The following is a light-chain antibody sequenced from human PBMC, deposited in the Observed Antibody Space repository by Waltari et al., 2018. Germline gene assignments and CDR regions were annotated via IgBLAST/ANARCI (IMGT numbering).Light chain of an antibody. V-gene: IGLV4-69*01. J-gene: IGLJ2*01. CDR3: QTWGTGTHVV. Sequence: QPELTQSPSASASLGASVKPTCILRSGHSSYAIAWHQQPPQKGPRYLMKLNSDGSHNKGDGLPDRFSGSSSGGERYLTISSLQSEDEADYYCQTWGTGTHVVFGGGTKLTVL. CDR1: SGHSSYA. CDR2: LNSDGSH.